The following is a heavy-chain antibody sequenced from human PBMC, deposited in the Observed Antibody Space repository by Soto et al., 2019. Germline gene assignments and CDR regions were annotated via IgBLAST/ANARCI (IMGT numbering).Heavy chain of an antibody. V-gene: IGHV4-59*01. Sequence: TETLSLTCTVSGGSISSYYRSWIRQPPGKGLEWIGYIYYSGSTNYNPSLKSRVTISVDTSKNQFSLKLSSVTAADTAVYYCARVHDYDSRINWFDPWGQGTLVTVSS. J-gene: IGHJ5*02. CDR1: GGSISSYY. CDR3: ARVHDYDSRINWFDP. CDR2: IYYSGST. D-gene: IGHD3-22*01.